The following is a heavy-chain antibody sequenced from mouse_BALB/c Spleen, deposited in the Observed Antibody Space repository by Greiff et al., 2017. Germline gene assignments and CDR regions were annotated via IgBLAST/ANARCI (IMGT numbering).Heavy chain of an antibody. D-gene: IGHD2-1*01. Sequence: VQLQESGAELVRPGTSVKVSCKASGYAFTNYLIEWVKQRPGQGLEWIGVINPGSGGTNYNEKFKGKATLTADKSSSTAYMQLSSLTSDDSAVYFCAFYGNYYAMDYWGQGTSVTVSS. J-gene: IGHJ4*01. CDR1: GYAFTNYL. V-gene: IGHV1-54*03. CDR2: INPGSGGT. CDR3: AFYGNYYAMDY.